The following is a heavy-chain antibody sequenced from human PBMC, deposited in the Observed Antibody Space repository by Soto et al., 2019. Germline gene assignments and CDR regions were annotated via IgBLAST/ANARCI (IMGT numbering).Heavy chain of an antibody. V-gene: IGHV1-2*02. CDR2: INPNSGGT. D-gene: IGHD6-6*01. CDR3: ARSLSTIAARPDY. Sequence: ASVEVSCKASGYTFTGYYLHWVRQAPGQGLEWMGWINPNSGGTHYAQKFQGRLTMTRDTSISTAYMELSRLTSDETAVYYCARSLSTIAARPDYWGQGTLVNVSS. J-gene: IGHJ4*02. CDR1: GYTFTGYY.